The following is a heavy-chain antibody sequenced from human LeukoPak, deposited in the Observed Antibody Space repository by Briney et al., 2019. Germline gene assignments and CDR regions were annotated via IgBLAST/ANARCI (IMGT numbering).Heavy chain of an antibody. J-gene: IGHJ5*02. Sequence: GASVEVSCKASGYTFTSYDINWVRQATGQGLEWMGWMNPNSGNTGYAQKFQGRVTMTRNTSISTAYMELSSLRSEDTAVYYCARGRMVRGVIIWRNWFDPWGQGTLVTVSS. V-gene: IGHV1-8*01. CDR2: MNPNSGNT. CDR3: ARGRMVRGVIIWRNWFDP. CDR1: GYTFTSYD. D-gene: IGHD3-10*01.